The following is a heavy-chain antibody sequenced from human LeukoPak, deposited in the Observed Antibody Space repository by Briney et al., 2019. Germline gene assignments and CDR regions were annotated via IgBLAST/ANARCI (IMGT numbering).Heavy chain of an antibody. J-gene: IGHJ4*02. CDR3: AREGATPADY. D-gene: IGHD1-26*01. CDR1: GYTFTDYY. CDR2: VDPEDGET. Sequence: ASVKVSCKVSGYTFTDYYMHWVQQAPGKGLEWMGLVDPEDGETIYAEKFQGRVTITADTSTDTAYMELSSLRSEDTAVYYCAREGATPADYWGQGTLVTVSS. V-gene: IGHV1-69-2*01.